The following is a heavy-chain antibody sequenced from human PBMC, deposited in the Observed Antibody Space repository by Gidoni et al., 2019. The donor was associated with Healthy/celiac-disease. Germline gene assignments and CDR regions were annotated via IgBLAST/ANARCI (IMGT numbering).Heavy chain of an antibody. J-gene: IGHJ6*02. D-gene: IGHD3-22*01. CDR1: GGTFSSYA. Sequence: QVQLVQSGAEVKKPGSSVTVSCKASGGTFSSYAISWVRQAPGQGLEWMGGIIPIFGTANYAQKYQGRVTITADESTSTAYMELSSLRSEDTAVYYCARESSSGPRDYYGMDVWGQGTTVTVSS. CDR2: IIPIFGTA. V-gene: IGHV1-69*01. CDR3: ARESSSGPRDYYGMDV.